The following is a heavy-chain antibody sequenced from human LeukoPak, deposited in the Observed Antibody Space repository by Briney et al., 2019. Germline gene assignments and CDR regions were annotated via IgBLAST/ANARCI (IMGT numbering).Heavy chain of an antibody. D-gene: IGHD5-18*01. CDR2: INSDGSST. Sequence: GGSLRLSCAASGFTFSSYWMHWVRQAPGKGLVWVSRINSDGSSTSYADSAKGRFTISRDNAKNTLYLQMNSLRAEDTAVYYCARGRGYSYVNNGMDVWGQGTTVTVSS. V-gene: IGHV3-74*01. CDR1: GFTFSSYW. J-gene: IGHJ6*02. CDR3: ARGRGYSYVNNGMDV.